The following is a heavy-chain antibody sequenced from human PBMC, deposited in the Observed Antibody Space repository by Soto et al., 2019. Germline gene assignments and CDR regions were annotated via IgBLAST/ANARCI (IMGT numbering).Heavy chain of an antibody. V-gene: IGHV3-21*01. CDR3: ARSQTTVNWFDP. CDR1: GFTFSSYS. Sequence: EVQLVESGGGLVKPGGSLRLSCAASGFTFSSYSMNWVRQAPGKGLEWVSSISSSSSYIYYADSVKGRFTISSDNAKNSLYLQMNSLRAEDTAVYYCARSQTTVNWFDPWGQGTLVTVSS. CDR2: ISSSSSYI. D-gene: IGHD4-17*01. J-gene: IGHJ5*02.